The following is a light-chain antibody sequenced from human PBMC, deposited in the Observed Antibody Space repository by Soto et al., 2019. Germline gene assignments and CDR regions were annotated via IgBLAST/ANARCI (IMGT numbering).Light chain of an antibody. CDR2: KAS. J-gene: IGKJ1*01. Sequence: DIQMTQXPSTLSASVGDRVTITCRASQSISSWLAWYQQKPGKAPKLLIYKASSLESGVPSRFSGSGSGTEFTLTISSLQPDDFATYYCQQFHSFSPTFGQGTKV. CDR3: QQFHSFSPT. CDR1: QSISSW. V-gene: IGKV1-5*03.